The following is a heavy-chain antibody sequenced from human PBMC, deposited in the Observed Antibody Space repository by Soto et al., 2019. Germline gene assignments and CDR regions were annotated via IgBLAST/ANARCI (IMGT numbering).Heavy chain of an antibody. CDR3: ARERPLGIRDYYYYDGMDV. Sequence: GGSLRLSCAASGFTFSSYAMHWVRQAPGKWLEWVAVISYDGSNKYYADSVKGRFTISRDNSKNTLYLQMNSLRAEDTAVYYFARERPLGIRDYYYYDGMDVWGQGXTVNVYS. V-gene: IGHV3-30-3*01. J-gene: IGHJ6*02. CDR1: GFTFSSYA. D-gene: IGHD7-27*01. CDR2: ISYDGSNK.